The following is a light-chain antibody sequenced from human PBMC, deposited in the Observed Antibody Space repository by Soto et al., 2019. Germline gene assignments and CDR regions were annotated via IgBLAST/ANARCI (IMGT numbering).Light chain of an antibody. Sequence: EIVLTQSPGTLSLSPGERATLSCRASQSVSSSYLAWYQQKPGQAPRLLIYDASSRATGIQDRFSGSGSGTDFTLTISRLEPEDFAVYYCQKYGSSPRTFGQGTKVEIK. CDR1: QSVSSSY. J-gene: IGKJ1*01. CDR3: QKYGSSPRT. CDR2: DAS. V-gene: IGKV3-20*01.